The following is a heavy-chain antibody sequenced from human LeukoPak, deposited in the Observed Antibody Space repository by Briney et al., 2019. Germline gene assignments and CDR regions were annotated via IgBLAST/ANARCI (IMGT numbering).Heavy chain of an antibody. J-gene: IGHJ4*02. CDR1: RFTFNSYA. D-gene: IGHD7-27*01. CDR3: ARDLGI. V-gene: IGHV3-23*01. CDR2: IGGSNGIT. Sequence: GGSLRLSCAASRFTFNSYAMSWVRQAPGKGLEWVSVIGGSNGITFYVGSVKGRFTISRDNSKDTLYLQMNSLRAEDTAVYYCARDLGIWGQGTLVTVSS.